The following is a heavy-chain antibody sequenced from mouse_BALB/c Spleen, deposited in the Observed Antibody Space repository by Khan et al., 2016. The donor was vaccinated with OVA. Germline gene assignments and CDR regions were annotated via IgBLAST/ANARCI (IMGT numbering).Heavy chain of an antibody. D-gene: IGHD2-1*01. J-gene: IGHJ3*01. V-gene: IGHV5-9-3*01. CDR2: ISSDGDYT. CDR1: GFTFSTYA. CDR3: ARAPYGNFAY. Sequence: DVHLVESGGALVKPGGSLKLSCAASGFTFSTYAMSWVRQTPEKRLAWVATISSDGDYTYYPDNVTGRFTISRDNAKNTLYLQKSSLGSEDTAMYYCARAPYGNFAYWGQGTLVTVSA.